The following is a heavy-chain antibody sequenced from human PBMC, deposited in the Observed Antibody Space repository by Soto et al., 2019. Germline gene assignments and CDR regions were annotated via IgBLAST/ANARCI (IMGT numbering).Heavy chain of an antibody. V-gene: IGHV3-23*01. CDR3: ARPESVNSWGHGPDY. CDR2: ISVSGGNT. J-gene: IGHJ4*02. D-gene: IGHD3-16*01. Sequence: GGSLRLSCAASGLTFTNYALSWVRQAPGKGLEWVSIISVSGGNTYYADSVKGRFTISRDNSRDTLYLQMNNLRVEDTAVYYCARPESVNSWGHGPDYWGQGTLVTVSS. CDR1: GLTFTNYA.